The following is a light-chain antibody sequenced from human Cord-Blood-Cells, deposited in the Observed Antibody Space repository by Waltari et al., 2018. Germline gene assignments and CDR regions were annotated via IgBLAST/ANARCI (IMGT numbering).Light chain of an antibody. CDR3: QQYNSYSPWT. CDR2: KAS. J-gene: IGKJ1*01. V-gene: IGKV1-5*03. Sequence: DIQMTQSPSTLSASVGDRVTITCRASQSISSWLDWYQQKPGKAPKLLIYKASSLESWVPSRFSGSGSGTEFTLTISSLQPDDFATYYCQQYNSYSPWTFGQGTKVEIK. CDR1: QSISSW.